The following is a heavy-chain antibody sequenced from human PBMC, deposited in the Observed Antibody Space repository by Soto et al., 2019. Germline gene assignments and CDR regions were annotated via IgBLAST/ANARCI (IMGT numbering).Heavy chain of an antibody. V-gene: IGHV1-18*01. J-gene: IGHJ4*02. CDR2: INAYNGNT. Sequence: QVQLVQSGGEVKKPGASVKVSCKASGYTFTSYGISWVRQAPGQGLEWMGWINAYNGNTNYAQKVQGRVTMTTDTSTSTANMELRSLRSNDTAVYYCARDVGYGLIDGWCQGTLVTVSS. CDR3: ARDVGYGLIDG. CDR1: GYTFTSYG. D-gene: IGHD5-18*01.